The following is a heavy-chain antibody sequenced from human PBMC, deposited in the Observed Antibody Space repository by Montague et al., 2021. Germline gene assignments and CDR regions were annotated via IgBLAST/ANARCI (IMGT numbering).Heavy chain of an antibody. Sequence: CAISGDSVSNNNDAWNWIRESPSSGLEWLGRTYYRSTWYTDYAVSVKGRIAINPDTSKNQFSLQLNSVTPEDTAVYYCAREGVGDLLFSFDSWGQGTLVTVSS. V-gene: IGHV6-1*01. CDR3: AREGVGDLLFSFDS. CDR1: GDSVSNNNDA. D-gene: IGHD3-10*01. J-gene: IGHJ4*02. CDR2: TYYRSTWYT.